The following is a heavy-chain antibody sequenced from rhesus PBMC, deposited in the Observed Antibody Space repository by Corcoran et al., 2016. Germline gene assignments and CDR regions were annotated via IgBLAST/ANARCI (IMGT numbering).Heavy chain of an antibody. V-gene: IGHV4-127*01. CDR3: ARAVYWYFDL. CDR2: IFGGTGST. J-gene: IGHJ2*01. Sequence: QVHLQESGPGLVQPSETLSLTCAVSGYSISSTYGWDWVLQPPGKGLEWLGQIFGGTGSTYYNPSLKSRVTVSKDTSKNQFSLKLRSVTAADTAVYYCARAVYWYFDLWGPGSPITISS. CDR1: GYSISSTYG.